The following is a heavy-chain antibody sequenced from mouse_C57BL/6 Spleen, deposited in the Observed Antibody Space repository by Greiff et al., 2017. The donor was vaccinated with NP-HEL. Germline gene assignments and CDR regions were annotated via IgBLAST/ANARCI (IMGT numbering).Heavy chain of an antibody. CDR2: INPSSGYI. V-gene: IGHV1-4*01. CDR1: GFTFTSYT. J-gene: IGHJ4*01. D-gene: IGHD1-1*02. CDR3: ARVGYDAMDY. Sequence: VHLVESGAELARPGVSVKMSCKASGFTFTSYTMHWVKQRPGQGLEWIGYINPSSGYIKYNQKFKDKSTLTADKSSSTAYMQLSSLTSEDAAIYYCARVGYDAMDYWGQGTTVTVSS.